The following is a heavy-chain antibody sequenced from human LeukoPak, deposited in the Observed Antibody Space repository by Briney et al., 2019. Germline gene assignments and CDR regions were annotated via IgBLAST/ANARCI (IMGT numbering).Heavy chain of an antibody. CDR3: AKDIDAHGNYYDSSGYYSAFDY. J-gene: IGHJ4*02. D-gene: IGHD3-22*01. CDR2: ISWDGGST. Sequence: PGGSLRLSCAASGFTFDDYTMHWVRHAPGKGLEWVSLISWDGGSTYYADSVKGRFTISRDNSKNSLYLQMNSLRTEDTALYYCAKDIDAHGNYYDSSGYYSAFDYWGQGTLVTVSS. V-gene: IGHV3-43*01. CDR1: GFTFDDYT.